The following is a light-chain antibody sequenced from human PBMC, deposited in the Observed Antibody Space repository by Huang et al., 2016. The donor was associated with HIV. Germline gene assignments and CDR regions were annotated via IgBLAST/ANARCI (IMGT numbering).Light chain of an antibody. CDR2: GAS. V-gene: IGKV3-15*01. CDR1: QSVSSN. CDR3: QQHDNWPPLT. J-gene: IGKJ4*01. Sequence: EIVLTQSPGTLSVSPGERATLSCRASQSVSSNLARYQYKPGQAPRLLIFGASTRATDIPPRFSGSGSGTDFILTISSVQSEDFALYYCQQHDNWPPLTFGGGTRVEI.